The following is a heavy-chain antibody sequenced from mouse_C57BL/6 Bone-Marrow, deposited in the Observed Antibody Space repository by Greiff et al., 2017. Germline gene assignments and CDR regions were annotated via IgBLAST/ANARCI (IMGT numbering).Heavy chain of an antibody. Sequence: EVKLMESGGDLVKPGGSLKLSCAASGFTFSSYGMSWVRQTPDKRLEWVATISSGGSYTYYPDSVKGRFTMSRDTAKNTLYLQMSSLKSEDTAMYYCAKGIYGNPFAYWGQGTLVTVSA. CDR1: GFTFSSYG. D-gene: IGHD2-1*01. J-gene: IGHJ3*01. V-gene: IGHV5-6*01. CDR3: AKGIYGNPFAY. CDR2: ISSGGSYT.